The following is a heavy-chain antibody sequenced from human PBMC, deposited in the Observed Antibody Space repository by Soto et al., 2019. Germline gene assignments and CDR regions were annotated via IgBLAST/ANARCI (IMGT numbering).Heavy chain of an antibody. CDR3: ARKARFGDLDY. CDR1: GYNFTSYY. V-gene: IGHV1-46*01. D-gene: IGHD3-10*01. CDR2: INPSGGST. J-gene: IGHJ4*02. Sequence: QVQLVQSGAEVKKPGASVKVSCKASGYNFTSYYMHWVRQAPGQGLEWMGIINPSGGSTSYAQKFQGRVTMTRDTFTSTVYMELSSLRSEDTAVYYCARKARFGDLDYWGQGTLVTVSS.